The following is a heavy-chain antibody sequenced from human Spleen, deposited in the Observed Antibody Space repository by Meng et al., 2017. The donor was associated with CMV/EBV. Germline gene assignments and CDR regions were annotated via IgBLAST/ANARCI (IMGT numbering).Heavy chain of an antibody. CDR1: GGSISSSSYY. J-gene: IGHJ3*02. CDR2: IYYSGST. CDR3: ARGPQVSWLRSRFAAFDI. D-gene: IGHD5-12*01. V-gene: IGHV4-39*07. Sequence: SETLSLTCTVSGGSISSSSYYWGWIRQPPGKGLEWIGSIYYSGSTYYNPSLKSRVTISIDTSKSQFSLKLRSVTAADTAVYFCARGPQVSWLRSRFAAFDIWGQGTMVTVSS.